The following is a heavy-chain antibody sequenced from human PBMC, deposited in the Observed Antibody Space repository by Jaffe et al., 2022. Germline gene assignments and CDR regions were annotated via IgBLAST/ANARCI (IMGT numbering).Heavy chain of an antibody. CDR1: GGTFSSYA. Sequence: QVQLVQSGAEVKKPGSSVKVSCKASGGTFSSYAISWVRQAPGQGLEWMGGIIPIFGTANYAQKFQGRVTITADESTSTAYMELSSLRSEDTAVYYCARQRIAAREYYFDYWGQGTLVTVSS. V-gene: IGHV1-69*01. CDR3: ARQRIAAREYYFDY. CDR2: IIPIFGTA. D-gene: IGHD6-6*01. J-gene: IGHJ4*02.